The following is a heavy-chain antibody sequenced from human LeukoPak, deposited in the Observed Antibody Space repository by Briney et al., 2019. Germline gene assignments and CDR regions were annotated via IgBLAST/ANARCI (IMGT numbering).Heavy chain of an antibody. CDR2: ISGSGDRT. CDR1: GFTFSSYG. CDR3: AKVPQPDYYFDD. J-gene: IGHJ4*02. V-gene: IGHV3-23*01. Sequence: PGRSLRLSCAASGFTFSSYGMHWVRQAPGKGLEWVSSISGSGDRTIYADSVRGRLTISRDKSKNILYLQMSSLRAEDTAVYYCAKVPQPDYYFDDWGQGSLVTVSS.